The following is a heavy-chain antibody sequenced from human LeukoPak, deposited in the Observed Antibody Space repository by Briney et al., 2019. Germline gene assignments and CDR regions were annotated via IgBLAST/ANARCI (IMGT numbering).Heavy chain of an antibody. V-gene: IGHV3-48*03. Sequence: PGGSLRLSCAAPGFTFSNFEMNWVRQAPGKGLEWVAYISSSGSSKHYADSVKGRFTISRDNSKNTLNLQMNSLRAEDTAVYYCAKDDIPANGLYDAFDIWGQGTKVTVSA. CDR1: GFTFSNFE. D-gene: IGHD3/OR15-3a*01. CDR3: AKDDIPANGLYDAFDI. J-gene: IGHJ3*02. CDR2: ISSSGSSK.